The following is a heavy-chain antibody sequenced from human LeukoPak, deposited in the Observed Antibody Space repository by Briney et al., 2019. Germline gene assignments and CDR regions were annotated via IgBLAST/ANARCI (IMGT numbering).Heavy chain of an antibody. D-gene: IGHD3-22*01. V-gene: IGHV7-4-1*02. CDR2: INTNTGNP. Sequence: ASVKVSCKASGYTFTSYDINWVRQAPGQGLEWMGWINTNTGNPTYAQGFTGRFVFSLDTSVSTAYLQISSLKAEDTAVYYCARNDYDSSGYGNWFDPWGQGTLVTVSS. CDR3: ARNDYDSSGYGNWFDP. CDR1: GYTFTSYD. J-gene: IGHJ5*02.